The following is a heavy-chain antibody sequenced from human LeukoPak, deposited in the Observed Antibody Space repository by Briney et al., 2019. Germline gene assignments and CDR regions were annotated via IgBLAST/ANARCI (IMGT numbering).Heavy chain of an antibody. Sequence: GGSLRLSCAASGFTVSSNYMSWVRQAPGKGLEGVSVIYSGGSTYYADSVKGRFTISRDNSKNTLYLQMNSLRAEDTAVYYCARVGHYYGSGSSTYYFDYWGQGTLVTVSS. CDR2: IYSGGST. CDR1: GFTVSSNY. CDR3: ARVGHYYGSGSSTYYFDY. D-gene: IGHD3-10*01. V-gene: IGHV3-66*01. J-gene: IGHJ4*02.